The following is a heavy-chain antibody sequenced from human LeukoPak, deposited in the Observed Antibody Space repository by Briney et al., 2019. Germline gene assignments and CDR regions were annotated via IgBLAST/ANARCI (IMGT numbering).Heavy chain of an antibody. J-gene: IGHJ5*02. CDR3: ARGAITIFMLWFDP. CDR2: INHSGST. V-gene: IGHV4-34*01. Sequence: KPSETLSLTCAVYGGSFSGYYWSWIRQPPGKGLEWLGEINHSGSTNYNPSLKSRVTISVDTSKNQFSLKLSSVTAADTAVYYCARGAITIFMLWFDPWGQGTLVTVSS. CDR1: GGSFSGYY. D-gene: IGHD3-3*01.